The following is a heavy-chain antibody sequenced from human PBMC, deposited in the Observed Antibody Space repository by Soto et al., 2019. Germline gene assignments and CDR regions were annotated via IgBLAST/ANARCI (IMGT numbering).Heavy chain of an antibody. CDR3: AREVHTAMAPSFEY. CDR2: IWYDGNNK. Sequence: GGSLRLSCVASGFTFGSYGMHWVRQAPGKGLEWVAVIWYDGNNKNYADSVKGRFTISRDNSKNTLYLQINSPRAEDTAVYYCAREVHTAMAPSFEYWGQGTLVTVSS. J-gene: IGHJ4*02. D-gene: IGHD5-18*01. CDR1: GFTFGSYG. V-gene: IGHV3-33*01.